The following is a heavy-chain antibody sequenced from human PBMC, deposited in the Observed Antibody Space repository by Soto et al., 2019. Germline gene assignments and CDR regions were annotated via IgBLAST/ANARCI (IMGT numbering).Heavy chain of an antibody. Sequence: PGGSLRLSCAASGFTFSSYAMHWVRQAPGKGLEWVAVISYDGSNKYYADSVKGRFTISRDNSKNTLYLQMNSLRAEDTAVYYCPRDHCSGGSCYLFDYWGHGTLVTVSS. V-gene: IGHV3-30-3*01. CDR1: GFTFSSYA. D-gene: IGHD2-15*01. CDR2: ISYDGSNK. J-gene: IGHJ4*01. CDR3: PRDHCSGGSCYLFDY.